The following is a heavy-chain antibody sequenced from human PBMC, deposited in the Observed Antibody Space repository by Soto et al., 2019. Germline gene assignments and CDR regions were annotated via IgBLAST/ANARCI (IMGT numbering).Heavy chain of an antibody. CDR3: ARGDYHVSGTYHRSAYYFDY. J-gene: IGHJ4*02. Sequence: SETLSLTCTVSGGAISSYYWSWIRQSPGERLEWIGYINYSGSTNYNPSLKSRVTISLDRPNNQFSLRVSSVTAADTAVYYCARGDYHVSGTYHRSAYYFDYCGQGVLVTVSS. V-gene: IGHV4-59*01. CDR2: INYSGST. CDR1: GGAISSYY. D-gene: IGHD2-15*01.